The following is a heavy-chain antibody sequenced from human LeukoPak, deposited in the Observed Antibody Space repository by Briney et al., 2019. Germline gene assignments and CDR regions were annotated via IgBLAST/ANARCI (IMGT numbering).Heavy chain of an antibody. CDR2: INHSGSA. Sequence: PSETLSLTCAVYGGSFSGYYWSWIRQPPGKGLEWIGEINHSGSANYNPSLKSRVTISVDTSKNQFSLKLSSVTAADTAVYYCARGTYYYDSSGQGYFDYWGQGTLVTVSS. D-gene: IGHD3-22*01. CDR3: ARGTYYYDSSGQGYFDY. CDR1: GGSFSGYY. J-gene: IGHJ4*02. V-gene: IGHV4-34*01.